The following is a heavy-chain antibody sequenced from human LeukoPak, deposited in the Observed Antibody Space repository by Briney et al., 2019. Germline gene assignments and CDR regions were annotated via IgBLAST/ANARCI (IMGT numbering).Heavy chain of an antibody. CDR1: GFTFSSYA. CDR3: ARFAHIAGDY. Sequence: GGSLRLSCAASGFTFSSYAMHWVRQAPGKGLEWVAVISYDGSNKYYEDSVKGRFTISRDNSKNTLYLQMNSLRAEDTDVYHCARFAHIAGDYWGQGTLVTVSS. V-gene: IGHV3-30*04. D-gene: IGHD6-13*01. CDR2: ISYDGSNK. J-gene: IGHJ4*02.